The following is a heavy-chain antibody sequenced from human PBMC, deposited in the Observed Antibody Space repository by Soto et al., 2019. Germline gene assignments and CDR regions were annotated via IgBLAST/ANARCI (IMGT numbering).Heavy chain of an antibody. Sequence: PGGSLRLSCAASGFTFSSYSMNWVRQAPGEGLEWVSSISSSSSYIYYADSVKGRFTISRDNAKNSLYLQMNSLRAEDTAVYYCARDLYYYDSSGYQPPDYWGQGTLVTVSS. CDR3: ARDLYYYDSSGYQPPDY. CDR1: GFTFSSYS. J-gene: IGHJ4*02. V-gene: IGHV3-21*01. CDR2: ISSSSSYI. D-gene: IGHD3-22*01.